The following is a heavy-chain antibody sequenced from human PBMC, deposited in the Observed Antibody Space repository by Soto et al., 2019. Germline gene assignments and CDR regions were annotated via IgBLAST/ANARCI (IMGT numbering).Heavy chain of an antibody. J-gene: IGHJ5*02. D-gene: IGHD6-19*01. CDR3: ARERGEQWLYANWFDP. CDR2: IWYDGSNK. Sequence: QVQLVESGGGVVQPGRSLRLSCAASGFTFSSYGMHWVRQAPGKGLEWVAVIWYDGSNKYYADSVKGRFTISRDNSKNTRYLQVNSLRAEDTAVYYCARERGEQWLYANWFDPWGQGTLVTVSS. V-gene: IGHV3-33*01. CDR1: GFTFSSYG.